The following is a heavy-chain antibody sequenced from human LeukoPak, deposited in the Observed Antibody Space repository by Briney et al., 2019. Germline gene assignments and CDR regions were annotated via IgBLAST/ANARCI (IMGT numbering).Heavy chain of an antibody. CDR1: GFTFSGYG. V-gene: IGHV3-33*06. CDR2: IWYDGNNK. CDR3: AKDWGYTTMVSYYFDY. J-gene: IGHJ4*02. Sequence: GESLKISCAASGFTFSGYGMHWVRQAPDKGLEWVAVIWYDGNNKYYADSVKGRFTISRDNSKNTLYLQMNSLRVEDTAVYYCAKDWGYTTMVSYYFDYWGQGALVTVSS. D-gene: IGHD5-18*01.